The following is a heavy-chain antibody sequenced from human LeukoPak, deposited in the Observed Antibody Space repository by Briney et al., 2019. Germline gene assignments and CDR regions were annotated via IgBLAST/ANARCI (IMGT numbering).Heavy chain of an antibody. V-gene: IGHV4-4*02. Sequence: PSETLSLTCAVSGGSISSSNWWSWVRQPPGKGLEWIGEINHSGSTNYNPSLKSRVTISVDTSKNQFSLKLSSVTAADTAVYYCARSYGDYVVGFDYWGQGTLVTVSS. J-gene: IGHJ4*02. CDR2: INHSGST. CDR1: GGSISSSNW. D-gene: IGHD4-17*01. CDR3: ARSYGDYVVGFDY.